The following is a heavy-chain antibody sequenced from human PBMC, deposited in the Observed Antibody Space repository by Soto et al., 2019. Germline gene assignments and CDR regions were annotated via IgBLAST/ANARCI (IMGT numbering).Heavy chain of an antibody. D-gene: IGHD3-16*01. J-gene: IGHJ4*02. Sequence: PGESLKISCKVSGYNFATDWIGWVRQMPGKGLEWMGIIYPGDSDTRYSPSFQGQVTISADKSISTAYLQWRSLRASDTAMYFCAKHGAAYDYAGNTPFDYWGQGTLVTVSS. CDR1: GYNFATDW. V-gene: IGHV5-51*01. CDR3: AKHGAAYDYAGNTPFDY. CDR2: IYPGDSDT.